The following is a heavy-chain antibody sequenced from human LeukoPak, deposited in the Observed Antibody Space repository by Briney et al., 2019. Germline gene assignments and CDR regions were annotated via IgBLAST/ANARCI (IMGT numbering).Heavy chain of an antibody. CDR1: GFTFNNDW. CDR3: ARSRYSYSSMD. V-gene: IGHV3-74*01. D-gene: IGHD6-6*01. CDR2: INTDGSNS. J-gene: IGHJ4*02. Sequence: PGGTLRLSCAVSGFTFNNDWMHWGRQGPGKGLVGVSRINTDGSNSNYADSVKGRFTISRDNAKNTLYLQMNSLRAEDTAVYYCARSRYSYSSMDWGQGTLVTVSS.